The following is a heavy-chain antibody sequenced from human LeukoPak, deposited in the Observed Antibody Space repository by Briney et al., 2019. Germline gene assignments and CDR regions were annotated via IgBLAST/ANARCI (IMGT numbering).Heavy chain of an antibody. CDR3: ARLDPRYSNGPTIDY. CDR1: GGSISGYS. V-gene: IGHV4-59*08. D-gene: IGHD4-11*01. J-gene: IGHJ4*02. CDR2: IYYTGNT. Sequence: SETLSLTCTVSGGSISGYSWTWIRQPPGRGLEWIGKIYYTGNTNYNPSLKSRVTISLDMSKNQFSLKPSSVTVADMAVYYCARLDPRYSNGPTIDYWGQGTLVTVSS.